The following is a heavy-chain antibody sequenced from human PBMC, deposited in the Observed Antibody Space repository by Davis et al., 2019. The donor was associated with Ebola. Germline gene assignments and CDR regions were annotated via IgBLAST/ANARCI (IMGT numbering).Heavy chain of an antibody. J-gene: IGHJ3*02. V-gene: IGHV5-51*01. D-gene: IGHD6-6*01. CDR1: GYSFTNYW. CDR2: IYTDDSDT. CDR3: ARRGGEYSSTSGDAFDI. Sequence: GESLKISCKGSGYSFTNYWIAWVRQMPGKGLEWMGIIYTDDSDTKYSPSFQGQVTFSADKSFSTAYMRWSSLKASDTAMYYCARRGGEYSSTSGDAFDIWGQGTMVTVFS.